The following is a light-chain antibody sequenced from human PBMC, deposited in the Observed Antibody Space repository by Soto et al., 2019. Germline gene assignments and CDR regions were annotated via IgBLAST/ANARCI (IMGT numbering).Light chain of an antibody. CDR2: GES. V-gene: IGKV3-20*01. CDR1: QSVSSSY. J-gene: IGKJ5*01. Sequence: EIVLTQSPGNLSLSPGERATLSCRASQSVSSSYLAWCQQKPGQAPRRLIYGESSRATGIPDRFSGSGSGTDFTLTISRLEPEDFAVYYCQQYGSSITVGQGTRLEIK. CDR3: QQYGSSIT.